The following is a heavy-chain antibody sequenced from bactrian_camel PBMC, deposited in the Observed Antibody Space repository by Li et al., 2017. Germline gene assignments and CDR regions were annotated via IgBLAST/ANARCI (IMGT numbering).Heavy chain of an antibody. Sequence: HVQLVESGGGSVQAGGSLTLSCEASGYSFRRYCMAWFRQLPGKEREVVATIDTDGVASYSQTAEGRFTISQDSATNTVYLQMDDLKPEDTGIYHCAAGTRVGPHSGKWAGGPRSPSP. D-gene: IGHD5*01. J-gene: IGHJ4*01. V-gene: IGHV3S53*01. CDR2: IDTDGVA. CDR1: GYSFRRYC.